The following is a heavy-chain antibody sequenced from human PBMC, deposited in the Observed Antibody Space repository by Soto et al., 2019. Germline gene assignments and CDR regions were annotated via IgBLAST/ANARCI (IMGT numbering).Heavy chain of an antibody. CDR1: GFTFSSYA. Sequence: EVQLLESGGGLVQPGGSLRLSCAVSGFTFSSYAMSWVRQAPGKGPEWVSSISGAGGVTHYADSVRGRFTISRDISKNTLYLQMNSLRAEDTAVYYCAKDKSRGVTVTPDYWGQGTLVTVSS. D-gene: IGHD4-17*01. V-gene: IGHV3-23*01. CDR3: AKDKSRGVTVTPDY. CDR2: ISGAGGVT. J-gene: IGHJ4*02.